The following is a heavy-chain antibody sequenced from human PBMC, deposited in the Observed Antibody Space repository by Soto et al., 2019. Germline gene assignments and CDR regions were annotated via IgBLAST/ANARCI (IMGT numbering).Heavy chain of an antibody. CDR3: SRGSFGYYGP. Sequence: GGSLRLSCNCSGFSFSEHAMTWVRQAPGKGLEWVGFIRNTPYGGTTDYAASVRGRFTISRDDFASIAYLQMNSLKTEDSGLYYCSRGSFGYYGPWGPGTLVTVSS. V-gene: IGHV3-49*04. CDR1: GFSFSEHA. CDR2: IRNTPYGGTT. J-gene: IGHJ5*02. D-gene: IGHD2-2*03.